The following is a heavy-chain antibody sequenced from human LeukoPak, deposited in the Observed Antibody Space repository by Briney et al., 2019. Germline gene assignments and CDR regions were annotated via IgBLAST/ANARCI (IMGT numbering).Heavy chain of an antibody. CDR1: GYTLTELS. CDR3: ATDMVGYCGDVTCYSEAY. Sequence: GASVKVSCKVSGYTLTELSMHWVRQAPGKGLEWMGGFDPGDGETIYAQKFQGRVTMTEDTSKDTAYMELSSLRSEDTAVYYCATDMVGYCGDVTCYSEAYWGQGTLVTVSS. J-gene: IGHJ4*02. V-gene: IGHV1-24*01. CDR2: FDPGDGET. D-gene: IGHD2-21*01.